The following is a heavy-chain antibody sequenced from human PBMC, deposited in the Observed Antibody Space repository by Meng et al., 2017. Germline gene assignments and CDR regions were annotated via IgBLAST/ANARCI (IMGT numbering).Heavy chain of an antibody. CDR3: ARDFARRDYGANRVSDY. Sequence: ASVKVSCKASGYTFTGYYMHWVRQAPGQGLEWMGRINPNSGGTNYAQKFQGRVTMTRDTSISTAYMELSRLRSDDTAVYYCARDFARRDYGANRVSDYWGQGTLVTVSS. D-gene: IGHD4-23*01. J-gene: IGHJ4*02. CDR2: INPNSGGT. CDR1: GYTFTGYY. V-gene: IGHV1-2*06.